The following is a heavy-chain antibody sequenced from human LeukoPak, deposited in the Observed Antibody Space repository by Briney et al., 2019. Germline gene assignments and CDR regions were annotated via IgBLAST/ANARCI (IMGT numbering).Heavy chain of an antibody. CDR2: ISSSSTYI. CDR1: GFTFSSYS. J-gene: IGHJ4*02. V-gene: IGHV3-21*01. D-gene: IGHD6-19*01. CDR3: ARDASGWSTY. Sequence: PGGSLRLSCAASGFTFSSYSMNWVRQAPGKGLECVSSISSSSTYIYYADSVKGRFTISRDNAKNSLYLQMNSLRAEDTAVYYCARDASGWSTYWGQGTLVTVSS.